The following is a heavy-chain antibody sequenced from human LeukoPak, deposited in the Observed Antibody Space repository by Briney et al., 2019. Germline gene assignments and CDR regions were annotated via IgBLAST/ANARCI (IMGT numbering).Heavy chain of an antibody. J-gene: IGHJ4*02. CDR2: MNPNSGNT. CDR3: ASVAAGTLSFDY. D-gene: IGHD6-13*01. V-gene: IGHV1-8*01. CDR1: GYTFTSYD. Sequence: GASVKVSCKASGYTFTSYDINWVRQATGQGLEWMGWMNPNSGNTGYAQKFQGRVTMTRNTSISTAYMELSSLRSEDTAVYYCASVAAGTLSFDYWSQGTLVTVSS.